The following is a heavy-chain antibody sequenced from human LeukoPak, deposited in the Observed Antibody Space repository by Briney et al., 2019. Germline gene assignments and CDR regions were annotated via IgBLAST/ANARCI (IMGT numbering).Heavy chain of an antibody. D-gene: IGHD4-23*01. V-gene: IGHV3-30*04. CDR3: ARGGGGPSNYYYYYMDV. J-gene: IGHJ6*03. CDR2: ISYDGSNK. Sequence: PGTSLRLSCAASGFTFISYAIHWVSQAPGKRLEWVAVISYDGSNKYYADYVKGRFTISRDNSKNTLYLQMNSLRAEDAAVYYCARGGGGPSNYYYYYMDVWGKGTTVTVSS. CDR1: GFTFISYA.